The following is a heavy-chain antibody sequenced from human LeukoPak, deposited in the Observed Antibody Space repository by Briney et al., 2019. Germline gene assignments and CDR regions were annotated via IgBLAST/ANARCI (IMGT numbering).Heavy chain of an antibody. J-gene: IGHJ6*02. CDR3: ARERGSSWYYYYYGMDV. V-gene: IGHV3-64*01. CDR2: ISSNGGST. CDR1: GFTFSSYA. Sequence: PGGSLRLSCAASGFTFSSYAMHWVRQAPGKGLEYVSAISSNGGSTYYANSVKGRFTISRDNSKNTLYLQMGSLRAEDMAVYYCARERGSSWYYYYYGMDVWGQGTTVTVSS. D-gene: IGHD6-13*01.